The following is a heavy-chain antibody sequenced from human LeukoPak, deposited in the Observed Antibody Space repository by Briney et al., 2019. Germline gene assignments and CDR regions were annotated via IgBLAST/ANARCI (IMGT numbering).Heavy chain of an antibody. CDR2: ISYDGSNK. Sequence: GGSLRLSCAASGFTFSSYAMHWVRQAPGKGLEWVAVISYDGSNKYYADSVKGRFTISRDNSKNTLYLQMSSLRAEDTAVYYCSSSWYNYWGQGTLVTVSS. CDR1: GFTFSSYA. J-gene: IGHJ4*02. D-gene: IGHD6-13*01. CDR3: SSSWYNY. V-gene: IGHV3-30-3*01.